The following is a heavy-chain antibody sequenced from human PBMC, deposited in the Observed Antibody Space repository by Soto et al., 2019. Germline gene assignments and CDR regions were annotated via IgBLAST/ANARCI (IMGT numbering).Heavy chain of an antibody. CDR1: GFPFTNYW. CDR2: ISPDGSDV. CDR3: ACWGHIVPVAPSDFDR. V-gene: IGHV3-74*01. D-gene: IGHD2-8*02. Sequence: GGSLRRSXAASGFPFTNYWLSCVRQAPGKGLMWVSRISPDGSDVGYADSVEGRFTVSRDNAKNTLYLQMHSLRAEDTAMYYCACWGHIVPVAPSDFDRWGQGTLVTVSS. J-gene: IGHJ4*02.